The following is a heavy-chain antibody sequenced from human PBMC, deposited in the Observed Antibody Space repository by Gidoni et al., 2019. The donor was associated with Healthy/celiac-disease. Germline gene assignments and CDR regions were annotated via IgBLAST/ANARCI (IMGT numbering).Heavy chain of an antibody. V-gene: IGHV1-58*02. CDR2: IVVGSGNT. J-gene: IGHJ4*02. CDR1: GFTFSTSA. CDR3: AADDLLRAS. D-gene: IGHD2-15*01. Sequence: QMQLVQSGPAVKTPGTSVKVSCRASGFTFSTSAIQWVRQARGQRLEWIGWIVVGSGNTNDAQKFKERVTITRDKSTSTAYMELSSLRSGDTAVYYCAADDLLRASWGQGTLVTVSS.